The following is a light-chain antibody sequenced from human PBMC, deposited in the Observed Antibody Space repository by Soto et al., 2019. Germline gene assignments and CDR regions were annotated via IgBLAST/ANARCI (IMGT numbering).Light chain of an antibody. CDR3: QQSHSTPLT. J-gene: IGKJ4*01. CDR2: GAS. CDR1: LRISTY. V-gene: IGKV1-39*01. Sequence: DIQVIQSPSSLSASVGDRVTITCRASLRISTYLNWYQHKPGKAPKLLIYGASSLQSGVPSRFSGSRSGTDFTLTISSLPPEDSATYYCQQSHSTPLTFGGGTNLEI.